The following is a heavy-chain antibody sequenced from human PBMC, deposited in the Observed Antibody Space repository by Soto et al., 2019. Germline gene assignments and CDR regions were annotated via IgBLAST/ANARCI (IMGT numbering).Heavy chain of an antibody. D-gene: IGHD3-3*01. CDR2: ISYDGGNK. J-gene: IGHJ4*02. Sequence: QLVESGGGVVQPERSLRLSCTASNFFFNVYSLHWGRQAPGRGLEWLALISYDGGNKYYADAVKGRFTISRDNSKDTLFLQMNSLRPEDTAVYYCARDKDQYDFWGGTLDSWGQGTLVTVSS. CDR1: NFFFNVYS. V-gene: IGHV3-30-3*01. CDR3: ARDKDQYDFWGGTLDS.